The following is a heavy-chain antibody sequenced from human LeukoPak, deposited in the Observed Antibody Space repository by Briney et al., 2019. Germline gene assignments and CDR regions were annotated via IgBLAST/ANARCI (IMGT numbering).Heavy chain of an antibody. J-gene: IGHJ6*03. Sequence: GASVKVSCKASGYTFTSYDINWVRQATGQGLERMGWMNPNSGNTGYAQKFQGRVTMTKNTSITTAYMELNSLRSEDTAVYYCARALSWTTDSYYYMDVWGKGTTVTVSS. CDR1: GYTFTSYD. V-gene: IGHV1-8*01. CDR3: ARALSWTTDSYYYMDV. CDR2: MNPNSGNT. D-gene: IGHD3/OR15-3a*01.